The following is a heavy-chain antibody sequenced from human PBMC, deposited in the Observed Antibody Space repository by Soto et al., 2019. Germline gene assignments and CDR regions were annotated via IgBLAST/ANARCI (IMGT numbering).Heavy chain of an antibody. Sequence: ASVKVSCKVSGYTLTELSMHWVRQAPGKGLEWMGGFDPVDGETIYAQKFQGRVTMTEDTSTDTAYMELSSLRSEDTAVYYCATDSSMIRGVHFDYWGQGTLVTVSS. CDR3: ATDSSMIRGVHFDY. CDR1: GYTLTELS. J-gene: IGHJ4*02. D-gene: IGHD3-10*01. V-gene: IGHV1-24*01. CDR2: FDPVDGET.